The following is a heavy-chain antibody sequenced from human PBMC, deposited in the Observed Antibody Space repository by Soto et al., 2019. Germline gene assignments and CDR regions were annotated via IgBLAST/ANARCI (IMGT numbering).Heavy chain of an antibody. CDR3: ARDGVVPAARGVDYYGMDV. CDR2: IYSGGST. D-gene: IGHD2-2*01. V-gene: IGHV3-66*01. CDR1: GFTVSSNY. J-gene: IGHJ6*02. Sequence: EVQLVESGGGLVQPGGSLRLSCAASGFTVSSNYMSWVRQAPGKGLEWVSVIYSGGSTYYADSVKGRFTISRDNSKNTLYLQMNSLRAEDTAVYYCARDGVVPAARGVDYYGMDVWGQGTTVTVSS.